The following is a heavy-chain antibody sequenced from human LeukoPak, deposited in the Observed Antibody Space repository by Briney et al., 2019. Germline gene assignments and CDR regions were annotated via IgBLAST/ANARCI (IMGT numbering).Heavy chain of an antibody. CDR3: ARGGRITIFGVGHPQAPFDY. J-gene: IGHJ4*02. V-gene: IGHV4-34*01. CDR2: INHSGST. CDR1: GGSFSGYY. D-gene: IGHD3-3*01. Sequence: PSETLSLTCAVYGGSFSGYYWSWIRQPPGKGLEWIGEINHSGSTNYNPSLKSRVTISVDTSKNHFSLKLSSVTAADTAVYYCARGGRITIFGVGHPQAPFDYWGQGNLVNVSS.